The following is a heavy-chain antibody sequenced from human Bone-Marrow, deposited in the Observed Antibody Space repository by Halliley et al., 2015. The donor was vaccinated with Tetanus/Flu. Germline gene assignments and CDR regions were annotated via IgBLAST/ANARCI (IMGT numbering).Heavy chain of an antibody. Sequence: GKITHRGETRYSPSLKSPVTISLVASKNQFFLTVTSVTAADTAVYYCARGDSLYVRRGLDVWAQGTTVTVAS. CDR2: ITHRGET. V-gene: IGHV4-34*01. J-gene: IGHJ6*02. CDR3: ARGDSLYVRRGLDV. D-gene: IGHD3-10*02.